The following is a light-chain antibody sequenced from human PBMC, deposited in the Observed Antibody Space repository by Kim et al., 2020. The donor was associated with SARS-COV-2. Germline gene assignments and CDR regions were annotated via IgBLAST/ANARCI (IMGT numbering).Light chain of an antibody. J-gene: IGKJ4*01. CDR3: QQSYSTPLT. CDR1: QSISSY. V-gene: IGKV1-39*01. CDR2: AAS. Sequence: ASVGDRVTITCRASQSISSYLNWYQQKLGKAPKLLIYAASSLQSGVPSRFSGSGSGTDFTLTISSLQPEDSATYYCQQSYSTPLTFGGGTKVDIK.